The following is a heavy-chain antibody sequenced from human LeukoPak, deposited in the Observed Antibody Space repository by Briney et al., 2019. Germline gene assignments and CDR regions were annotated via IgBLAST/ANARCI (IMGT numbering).Heavy chain of an antibody. CDR1: GFTFSTYC. Sequence: GGSLRLSCAASGFTFSTYCMTWVRQAPGKGLECVSSISSSSSSIYYADSVKGRFTISRDDAKNSLYLQMNSLRAEDTAVYYCARTATDTGEFDYWGQGTLVTVSS. J-gene: IGHJ4*02. CDR2: ISSSSSSI. D-gene: IGHD6-13*01. CDR3: ARTATDTGEFDY. V-gene: IGHV3-21*01.